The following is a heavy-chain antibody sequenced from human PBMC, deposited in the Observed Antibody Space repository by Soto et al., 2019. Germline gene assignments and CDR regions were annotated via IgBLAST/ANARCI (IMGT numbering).Heavy chain of an antibody. Sequence: PSETLSLTCTVSGDSISTADYYWNWIRQPPGKGLEWIGYIYYSGNTYYIPSLKSRVTISVDTSKNQISLKLNSVTAADTAVYYCARGIYSTSYFFDSWGQGTLVTVSS. CDR1: GDSISTADYY. CDR3: ARGIYSTSYFFDS. D-gene: IGHD6-6*01. CDR2: IYYSGNT. J-gene: IGHJ4*02. V-gene: IGHV4-30-4*01.